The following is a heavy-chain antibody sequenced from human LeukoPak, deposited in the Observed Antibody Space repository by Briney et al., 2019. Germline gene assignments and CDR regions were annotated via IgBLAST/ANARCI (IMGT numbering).Heavy chain of an antibody. CDR1: GGSFSGYY. V-gene: IGHV4-34*01. D-gene: IGHD4-17*01. Sequence: PSETLSLTCAVYGGSFSGYYWTWIRQPPGKGLEWIGEINHSGYTNDSPSLKSRVTMSIDTPRKQFSLNLRSVTVADTAVYYCTRMTTGHDYWGQGTLVTVSS. CDR2: INHSGYT. J-gene: IGHJ4*02. CDR3: TRMTTGHDY.